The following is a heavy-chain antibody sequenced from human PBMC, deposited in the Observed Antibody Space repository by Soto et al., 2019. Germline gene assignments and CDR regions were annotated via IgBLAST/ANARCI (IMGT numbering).Heavy chain of an antibody. CDR2: MNPNSGNT. Sequence: GGSVKVSCKASGYTFTRYDINWVRQATGQGLEWMGWMNPNSGNTGYAQKFQGRVTMTRNTSISTAYMELSSLRSEDTAVYYCARGRMRITIFGVVITGMDVWGKGTTVTVSS. CDR1: GYTFTRYD. CDR3: ARGRMRITIFGVVITGMDV. D-gene: IGHD3-3*01. J-gene: IGHJ6*03. V-gene: IGHV1-8*01.